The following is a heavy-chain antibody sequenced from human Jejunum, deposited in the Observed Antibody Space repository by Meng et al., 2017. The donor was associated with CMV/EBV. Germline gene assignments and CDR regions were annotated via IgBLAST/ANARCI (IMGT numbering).Heavy chain of an antibody. CDR1: GFTFSRDG. J-gene: IGHJ4*02. Sequence: QVEQGEAGGGVVQAGGSLSLSCAASGFTFSRDGMHWVRQAPGRGPEWVAFIEYDGSDKYYADSMKGRFTISRDSSKNTMYLQMTSLKAEDTALYYCAKDVDHWGQGTLVTVSS. CDR2: IEYDGSDK. V-gene: IGHV3-30*02. CDR3: AKDVDH.